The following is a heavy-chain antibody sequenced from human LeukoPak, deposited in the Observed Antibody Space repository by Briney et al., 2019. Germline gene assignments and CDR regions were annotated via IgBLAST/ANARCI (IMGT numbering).Heavy chain of an antibody. Sequence: SETLSLTCAVYGGSLNGHYWSWIRQPPGKGLEWIGEGSESGGTKFNPSLKSRVTISADTSKNQFSLKLSSVTAADTAVYYCARGRIAAAGTRSDAFDIWGQGTMVTVSS. CDR3: ARGRIAAAGTRSDAFDI. CDR2: GSESGGT. CDR1: GGSLNGHY. J-gene: IGHJ3*02. V-gene: IGHV4-34*01. D-gene: IGHD6-13*01.